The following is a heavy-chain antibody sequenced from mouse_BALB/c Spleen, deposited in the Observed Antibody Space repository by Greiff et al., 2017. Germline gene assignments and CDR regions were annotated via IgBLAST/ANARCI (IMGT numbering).Heavy chain of an antibody. CDR2: ISYSGST. CDR3: ARDRYEAMDY. D-gene: IGHD2-14*01. Sequence: EVKVEESGPGLVKPSQSLSLSCTVTGYSITSDYAWNWIRQFPGNKLEWMGYISYSGSTSYNPSFKSRTSITRDTSKNQFFLQLNSVTTEDTATYYCARDRYEAMDYWGQGTSVTVSS. V-gene: IGHV3-2*02. CDR1: GYSITSDYA. J-gene: IGHJ4*01.